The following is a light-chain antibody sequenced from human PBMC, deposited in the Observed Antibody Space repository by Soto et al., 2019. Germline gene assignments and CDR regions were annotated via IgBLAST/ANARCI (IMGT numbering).Light chain of an antibody. Sequence: EIVLTQSPGTLSLSPGERATLSCRASQSVSGSYLDWYQQKPGQAPMLLISDASLRATGIPDRFSGSGSGTDFTLTISRLEPEDFAVYYWQHYGSSLWTFGQGTEVEIK. CDR2: DAS. V-gene: IGKV3-20*01. J-gene: IGKJ1*01. CDR1: QSVSGSY. CDR3: QHYGSSLWT.